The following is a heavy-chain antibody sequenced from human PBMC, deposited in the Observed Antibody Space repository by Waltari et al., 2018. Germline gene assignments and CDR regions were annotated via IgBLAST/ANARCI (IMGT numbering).Heavy chain of an antibody. CDR1: AYSFSSYS. CDR3: ARGTPTPGDGLY. D-gene: IGHD4-17*01. Sequence: QVKLEQSGAEVKKPGASVKLSCKAPAYSFSSYSLHWVRQAPGQGFEWMGVSNPSGGATDYAQKFQARVTMTRDTSTSTVYMELRGLTSEDAAVYYCARGTPTPGDGLYGGQGSPVTVSA. CDR2: SNPSGGAT. V-gene: IGHV1-46*01. J-gene: IGHJ4*02.